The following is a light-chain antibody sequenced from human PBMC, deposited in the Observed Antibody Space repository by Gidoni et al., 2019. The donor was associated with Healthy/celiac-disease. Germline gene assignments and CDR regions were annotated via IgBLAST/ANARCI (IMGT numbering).Light chain of an antibody. J-gene: IGKJ2*01. Sequence: DIQLPQSPSSLSASVGDTVTITCRASQSISSYLTWYQQKPGKAPKLLIYAASSLQSGVPARFSGSGSGTDFTLTISRLQPEDFATYYCQQSYSTPYTFGQGTKLEIK. V-gene: IGKV1-39*01. CDR1: QSISSY. CDR3: QQSYSTPYT. CDR2: AAS.